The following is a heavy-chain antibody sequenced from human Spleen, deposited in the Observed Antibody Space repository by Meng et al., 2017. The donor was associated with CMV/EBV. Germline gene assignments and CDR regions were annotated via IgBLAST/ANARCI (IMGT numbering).Heavy chain of an antibody. V-gene: IGHV4-34*01. Sequence: VYCGSFSGYFWGWIRQPPGKGLEWIGEINDSENTNYNPSLKSRVTISVDTSRKHFSLELSSVTAADTAVYYCARGLETGYSSGWYEAWGQGTLVTVSS. D-gene: IGHD6-19*01. CDR3: ARGLETGYSSGWYEA. CDR2: INDSENT. J-gene: IGHJ5*02. CDR1: CGSFSGYF.